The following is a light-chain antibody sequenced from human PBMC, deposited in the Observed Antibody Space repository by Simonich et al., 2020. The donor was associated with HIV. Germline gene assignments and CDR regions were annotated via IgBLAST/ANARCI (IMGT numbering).Light chain of an antibody. CDR3: QQYYSTPRT. Sequence: DIVMTQSPYSLAVSLGERASINCRSGQSVLYSSNNKNYLAWYQQKPGQPPKLLIYWASTREYGVPDRFSGSGSGTDFNLTISSLQAEDVAVYYCQQYYSTPRTFGQGTKLEIK. CDR2: WAS. V-gene: IGKV4-1*01. CDR1: QSVLYSSNNKNY. J-gene: IGKJ1*01.